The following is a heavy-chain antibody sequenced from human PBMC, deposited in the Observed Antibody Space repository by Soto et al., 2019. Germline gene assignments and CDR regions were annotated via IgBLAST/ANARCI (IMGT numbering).Heavy chain of an antibody. D-gene: IGHD6-19*01. J-gene: IGHJ6*02. CDR1: GFTFSSYG. V-gene: IGHV3-33*01. CDR2: IWYDGSNK. CDR3: ARTYSSGWYPRSYYYYGMDV. Sequence: WGSLRLSFAASGFTFSSYGMHWVRQAPGKGLEWVAVIWYDGSNKYYADSVKGRFTISRDNSKNTLYLQMNSLRAEDTAVYYCARTYSSGWYPRSYYYYGMDVWGQGTTVTVSS.